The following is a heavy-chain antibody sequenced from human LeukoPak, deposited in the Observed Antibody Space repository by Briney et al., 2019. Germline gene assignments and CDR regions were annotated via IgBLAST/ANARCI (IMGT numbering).Heavy chain of an antibody. J-gene: IGHJ3*02. CDR2: INPSGGST. CDR1: GYTFTSYY. CDR3: ARYSSGPNAFDI. V-gene: IGHV1-46*01. D-gene: IGHD6-25*01. Sequence: ASAKVSCKASGYTFTSYYMHWVRQAPGQGLEWMGIINPSGGSTSYAQKFQGRVTMTRDTSTSTVYMELSSLRSEDTAVYYCARYSSGPNAFDIWGQGTMVTVSS.